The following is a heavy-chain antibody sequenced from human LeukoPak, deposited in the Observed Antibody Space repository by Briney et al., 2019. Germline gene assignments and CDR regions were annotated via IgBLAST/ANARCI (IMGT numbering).Heavy chain of an antibody. CDR2: TKQDGSGK. D-gene: IGHD1-20*01. V-gene: IGHV3-7*01. Sequence: GGSLRLSCAASGFSFVDYGMSWVRPAPGKGLELVANTKQDGSGKYYVDSVEGRFTVSRDNAKNSLYLQMNSLRAEDTAVYYCARENYNWNPDQGYKVFYYWGQGILVTVTS. CDR1: GFSFVDYG. J-gene: IGHJ4*02. CDR3: ARENYNWNPDQGYKVFYY.